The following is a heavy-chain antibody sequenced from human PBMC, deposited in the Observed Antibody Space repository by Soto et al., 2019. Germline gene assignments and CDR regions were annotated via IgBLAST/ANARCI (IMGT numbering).Heavy chain of an antibody. V-gene: IGHV4-39*01. CDR2: IYYSGST. CDR1: GGSISSSSYY. Sequence: SETLSLTCTVSGGSISSSSYYWGWIRQPPGKGLEWIGSIYYSGSTYYNPSLKSRVTISVDTSKNQFSLKLSSVTAADTAVYYCARGILGYCTNGVCYNWFDPWGQGTLVTV. D-gene: IGHD2-8*01. CDR3: ARGILGYCTNGVCYNWFDP. J-gene: IGHJ5*02.